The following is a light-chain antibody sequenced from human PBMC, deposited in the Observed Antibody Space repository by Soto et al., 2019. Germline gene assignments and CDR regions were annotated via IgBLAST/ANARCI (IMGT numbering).Light chain of an antibody. CDR3: QKYNSAPWT. J-gene: IGKJ1*01. CDR1: QGISTY. CDR2: AAS. V-gene: IGKV1-27*01. Sequence: DIQMTQSPSSLSASVGDRVTITCRASQGISTYLAWYQQKPGKAPKLLIYAASTLQTGVPSRFSGSGSGTDFTLTISSLQPEDFATYYCQKYNSAPWTFGRGTNVEVK.